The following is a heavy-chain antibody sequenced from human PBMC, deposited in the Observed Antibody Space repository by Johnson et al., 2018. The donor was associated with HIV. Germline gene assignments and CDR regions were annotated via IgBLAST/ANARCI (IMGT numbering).Heavy chain of an antibody. V-gene: IGHV3-30*04. CDR3: ARERYCSSTSCYFSRPPDAFDI. CDR2: ISYDGSNK. J-gene: IGHJ3*02. CDR1: GFTFSSYA. D-gene: IGHD2-2*01. Sequence: QVQLVESGGDLMQPGGSLRLSCAASGFTFSSYAMHWVRQAPGKGLEWVAVISYDGSNKYYADSGKGRFTISRDNSKNTLYLQMNSLRAEDTAVYYCARERYCSSTSCYFSRPPDAFDIWGQGTMVTVSS.